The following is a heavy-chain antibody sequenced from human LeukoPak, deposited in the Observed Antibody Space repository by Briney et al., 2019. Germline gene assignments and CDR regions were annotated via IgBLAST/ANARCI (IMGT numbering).Heavy chain of an antibody. Sequence: SETLSLTCTVSGGPISSSSYYWGWIRQPPGKGLEWIGSIYYSGSTYYNPSLKSRVTISVDTSKNQFSLKLSSVTAADTAVYYCARSPFYSYYYMDVWGKGTTVTVSS. CDR3: ARSPFYSYYYMDV. V-gene: IGHV4-39*07. CDR2: IYYSGST. J-gene: IGHJ6*03. CDR1: GGPISSSSYY.